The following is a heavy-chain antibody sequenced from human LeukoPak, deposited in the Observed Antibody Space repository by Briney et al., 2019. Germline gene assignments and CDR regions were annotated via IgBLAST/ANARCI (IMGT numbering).Heavy chain of an antibody. CDR2: INKDGGEK. CDR1: GFTFSSYW. V-gene: IGHV3-7*03. Sequence: PGGSLRLSCAVSGFTFSSYWMSWVRQAPGKGLEWVANINKDGGEKYYVDSVKGRFIISRDNAKNSLYLQMNSLRADDTAVYYCVKDSPPRYSGSPPAYWGQGTLVTVSS. J-gene: IGHJ4*02. CDR3: VKDSPPRYSGSPPAY. D-gene: IGHD1-26*01.